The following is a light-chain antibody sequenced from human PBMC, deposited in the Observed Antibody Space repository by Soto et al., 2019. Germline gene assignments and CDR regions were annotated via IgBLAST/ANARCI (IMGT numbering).Light chain of an antibody. CDR2: DAS. CDR3: QQRKIGYT. J-gene: IGKJ2*01. Sequence: EIVLTQSPATLSLSPGERATLSCRASQSLGNNLAWYQQKPGQAPSLLIYDASNRATGIPARFSGSGSGTDFTLTISSLEPEDFVIYYCQQRKIGYTFGQGTKLEIK. CDR1: QSLGNN. V-gene: IGKV3-11*01.